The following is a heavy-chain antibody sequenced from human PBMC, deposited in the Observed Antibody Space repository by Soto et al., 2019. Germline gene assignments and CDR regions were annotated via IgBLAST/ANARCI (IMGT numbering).Heavy chain of an antibody. CDR1: GYSFTSYW. CDR3: ARRLGYCTNGVCYKGANWFDP. CDR2: IYPGDSDT. J-gene: IGHJ5*02. Sequence: GESLKISCKGSGYSFTSYWIGWVRQMPGKGLEWMGIIYPGDSDTRYSPSFQGRVTISADKSISTAYLQWSSLKASDTAMYYCARRLGYCTNGVCYKGANWFDPWGQGTLVTVS. V-gene: IGHV5-51*01. D-gene: IGHD2-8*01.